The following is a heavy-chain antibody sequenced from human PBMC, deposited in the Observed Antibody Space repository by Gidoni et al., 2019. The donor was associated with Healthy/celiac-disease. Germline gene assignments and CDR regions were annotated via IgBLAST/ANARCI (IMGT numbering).Heavy chain of an antibody. D-gene: IGHD5-18*01. CDR2: IYHSVST. V-gene: IGHV4-38-2*01. Sequence: QVQLQASGPGLVKPSETLSLTCATSGYSISSGYYWGWIRQPPGKGLEWIGSIYHSVSTYYNPSLKSRVTISVDTSKNQFSLKLSSVTAADTAVYYCARADSYGRFDYWGQGTLVTVSS. J-gene: IGHJ4*02. CDR1: GYSISSGYY. CDR3: ARADSYGRFDY.